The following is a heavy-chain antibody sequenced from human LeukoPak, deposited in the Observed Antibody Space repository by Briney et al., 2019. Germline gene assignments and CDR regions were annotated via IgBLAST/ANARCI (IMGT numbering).Heavy chain of an antibody. CDR3: ACYYYDSSGYV. CDR2: INHSGST. J-gene: IGHJ4*02. V-gene: IGHV4-34*01. CDR1: GGSFSGYY. D-gene: IGHD3-22*01. Sequence: PSETLSLTCAVYGGSFSGYYWSWIRQPPGKGLEWIGEINHSGSTNYNPSLKSRVTISVDTSKNQFSLKLSSVTAADTAVYYCACYYYDSSGYVWGQGTLVTVSS.